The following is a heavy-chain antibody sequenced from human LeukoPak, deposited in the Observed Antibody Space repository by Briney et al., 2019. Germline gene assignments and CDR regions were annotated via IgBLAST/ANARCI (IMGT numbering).Heavy chain of an antibody. CDR3: ARAWDIVVVPAAMRSGAFDI. CDR1: GGSFSGYY. D-gene: IGHD2-2*01. V-gene: IGHV4-34*01. CDR2: INHSGST. J-gene: IGHJ3*02. Sequence: SETLSLTCAVYGGSFSGYYWSWIRQPPGKGLEWTGEINHSGSTNYNPSLKSRVTISVDTSKNQFSLKLSSVTAADTAVYYCARAWDIVVVPAAMRSGAFDIWGQGTMVTVSS.